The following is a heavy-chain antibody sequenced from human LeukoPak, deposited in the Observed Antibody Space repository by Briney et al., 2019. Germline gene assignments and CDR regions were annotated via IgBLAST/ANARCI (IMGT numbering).Heavy chain of an antibody. D-gene: IGHD3-10*01. Sequence: PSETLSLTCTVSGDSINSFYWSWIRQPAGKGLEWIGRIYTSGSTNYNPSLKSRVTMSVDTSKNKFSLKLSSVTAADTAVYYCARDSGTTGEVKFDPWGQGTLVTVSS. J-gene: IGHJ5*02. CDR2: IYTSGST. V-gene: IGHV4-4*07. CDR3: ARDSGTTGEVKFDP. CDR1: GDSINSFY.